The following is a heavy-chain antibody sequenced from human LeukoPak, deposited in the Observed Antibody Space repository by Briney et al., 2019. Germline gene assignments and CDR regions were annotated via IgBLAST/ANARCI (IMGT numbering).Heavy chain of an antibody. CDR1: GASISPYY. V-gene: IGHV4-59*08. J-gene: IGHJ5*02. CDR3: ARLPGTGRFDP. D-gene: IGHD1-14*01. CDR2: IYSSGST. Sequence: SETLSLTCTVSGASISPYYWTWIRQPPGKGLEWIGYIYSSGSTSYNPSLKSRVAISLDTSNNQFSLRLSSVTAADTAVYYCARLPGTGRFDPWGQGTLVTVSS.